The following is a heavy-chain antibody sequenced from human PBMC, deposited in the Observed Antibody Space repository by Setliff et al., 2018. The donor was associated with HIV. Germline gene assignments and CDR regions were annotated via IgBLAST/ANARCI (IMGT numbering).Heavy chain of an antibody. V-gene: IGHV4-61*02. CDR3: AGHREPPGSSWISYYSYMDV. CDR2: IYSNGNT. D-gene: IGHD6-13*01. Sequence: SETLSLTCTVSGGSIGSRSYYWSWLRQPAGKGLEWIGRIYSNGNTDYNPSLKSRVTISEDTSKNQFSLKVNSVTAADTAVYYCAGHREPPGSSWISYYSYMDVWGKGTTVTVSS. J-gene: IGHJ6*03. CDR1: GGSIGSRSYY.